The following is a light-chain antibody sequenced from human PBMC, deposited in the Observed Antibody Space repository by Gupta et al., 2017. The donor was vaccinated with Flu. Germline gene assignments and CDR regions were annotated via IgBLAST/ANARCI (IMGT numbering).Light chain of an antibody. CDR1: SSDIGGYNY. CDR2: DVS. V-gene: IGLV2-14*03. Sequence: ITISCTGTSSDIGGYNYVSWYQQHPGKAPKLMIYDVSNRPSGVSNRFSGSKSGNTASLTISGLQAEDEADYYCSSYTSSSTPYVFGTGTKVTVL. J-gene: IGLJ1*01. CDR3: SSYTSSSTPYV.